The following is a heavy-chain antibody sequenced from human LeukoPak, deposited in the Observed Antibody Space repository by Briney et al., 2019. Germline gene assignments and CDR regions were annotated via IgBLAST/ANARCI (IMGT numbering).Heavy chain of an antibody. CDR2: IYYGGST. CDR1: GGSISSGGYY. Sequence: SSETLSLTCTVSGGSISSGGYYWSWIRQHPGKGLEWIGYIYYGGSTYYNPSLKSRVTISVDTSKNQFSLKLSSVTAADTAVYYCARVVYYDFWSGYSNFDYWGQGTLVTVSS. CDR3: ARVVYYDFWSGYSNFDY. D-gene: IGHD3-3*01. J-gene: IGHJ4*02. V-gene: IGHV4-31*03.